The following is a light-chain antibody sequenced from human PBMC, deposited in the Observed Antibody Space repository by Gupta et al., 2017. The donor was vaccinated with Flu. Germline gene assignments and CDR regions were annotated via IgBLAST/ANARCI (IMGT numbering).Light chain of an antibody. CDR2: DDS. Sequence: GNTARITCGGSNVGSQALHWYYQQPGEAPALIVNDDSDRPSGIPERFSGSNSGNTATLTITRVEAGDEADYYCQVWDSSSDHVVFGGGTKLTVL. J-gene: IGLJ2*01. CDR1: NVGSQA. CDR3: QVWDSSSDHVV. V-gene: IGLV3-21*03.